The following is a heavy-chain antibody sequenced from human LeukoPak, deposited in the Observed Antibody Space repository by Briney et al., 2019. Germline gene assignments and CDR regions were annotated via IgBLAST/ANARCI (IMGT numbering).Heavy chain of an antibody. Sequence: GASVKVSCKASGYTFTSYDINWVRQATGQGLEWMGWMNPNSGNTGYAQKFQGRVTITRNTSISTAYMELSSLRSEDTAVYYCARRGTAMGFGYYYYYYMDVWGKGTTVTVSS. D-gene: IGHD5-18*01. J-gene: IGHJ6*03. CDR3: ARRGTAMGFGYYYYYYMDV. CDR2: MNPNSGNT. V-gene: IGHV1-8*03. CDR1: GYTFTSYD.